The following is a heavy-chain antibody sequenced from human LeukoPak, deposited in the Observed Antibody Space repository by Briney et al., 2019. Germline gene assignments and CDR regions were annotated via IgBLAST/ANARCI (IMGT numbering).Heavy chain of an antibody. V-gene: IGHV4-31*03. CDR1: GGSIGSGGYY. D-gene: IGHD1-26*01. CDR3: ARTVGAIGGASYFDY. Sequence: KTSGTLSLTCTVSGGSIGSGGYYWSWIRQHPGKGLEWIGYIYYSGSTYHNPSLKSRVSVSVDTSKNQVSLKLSSVTAADTAVYYCARTVGAIGGASYFDYWGQGTLVTVSS. J-gene: IGHJ4*02. CDR2: IYYSGST.